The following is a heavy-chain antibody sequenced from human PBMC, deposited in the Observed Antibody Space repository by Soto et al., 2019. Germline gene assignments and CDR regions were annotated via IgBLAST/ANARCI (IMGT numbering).Heavy chain of an antibody. CDR3: VRDKDTLGKAVFDS. V-gene: IGHV3-74*01. D-gene: IGHD2-15*01. Sequence: EVQLVESGGGLVQPGGSLRLSCVVSGFTLNSRWMHWVRQTPGKGLVWLSRIQPDGSTTNYADSVKGRFTISRDNAKITLYLHTNSLRPEHTAMYYCVRDKDTLGKAVFDSWGQGTLVTVSS. CDR1: GFTLNSRW. CDR2: IQPDGSTT. J-gene: IGHJ4*02.